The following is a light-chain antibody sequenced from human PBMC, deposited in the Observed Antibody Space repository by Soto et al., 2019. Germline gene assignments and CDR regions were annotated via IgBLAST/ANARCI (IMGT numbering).Light chain of an antibody. CDR3: SSYAGSNSFNVI. V-gene: IGLV2-8*01. CDR1: SSDVGGYNY. CDR2: EVN. Sequence: QSALTQPPSASGSPGQSVTISCTGTSSDVGGYNYVAWYQQHPGKAPKLMIYEVNTRPSGVPDRFSGSKSGNTASLTVSGLQAEDEAHYYCSSYAGSNSFNVIFGGGTTVTVL. J-gene: IGLJ2*01.